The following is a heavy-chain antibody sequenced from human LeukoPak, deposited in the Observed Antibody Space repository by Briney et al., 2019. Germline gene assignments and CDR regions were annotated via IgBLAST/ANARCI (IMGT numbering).Heavy chain of an antibody. D-gene: IGHD3-10*01. Sequence: ASVKVSCKASGYSFIEYAMHWVRQAPGQRLEWVGWINAGNGRTKYSQNFQGRLTITRDTSASTGYMELSSLTSEDTAVYYCARDQSSGSGTYYNVGDRFREEWYFDLWGRGTLVTVSS. CDR3: ARDQSSGSGTYYNVGDRFREEWYFDL. J-gene: IGHJ2*01. CDR2: INAGNGRT. V-gene: IGHV1-3*01. CDR1: GYSFIEYA.